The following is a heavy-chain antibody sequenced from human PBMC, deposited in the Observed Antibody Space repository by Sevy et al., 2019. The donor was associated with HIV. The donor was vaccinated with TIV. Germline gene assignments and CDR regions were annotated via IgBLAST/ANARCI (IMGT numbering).Heavy chain of an antibody. D-gene: IGHD3-10*01. CDR2: ISYDESNK. J-gene: IGHJ4*02. CDR3: ARDSTMVRAIFDY. Sequence: GGSLRLSCAASGFTFSSYAMHWVRQAPGKGLEWVAVISYDESNKYYADSVKGRFTISRDNSKNTLYLQMNSLRAEDTAVYYCARDSTMVRAIFDYWGQGTLVTVSS. CDR1: GFTFSSYA. V-gene: IGHV3-30-3*01.